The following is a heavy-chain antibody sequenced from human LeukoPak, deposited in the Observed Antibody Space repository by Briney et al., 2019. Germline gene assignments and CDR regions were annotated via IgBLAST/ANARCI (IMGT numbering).Heavy chain of an antibody. CDR2: IIPKLGNT. Sequence: SSVNVSCQSSGGTSHSHAISGVRQAPGQDLEGMGRIIPKLGNTNRAQNFKDRVTLTADKSTNTAYLELTSLTSDDTGVYYCATTNDGGGYQWGDFFDFWGQGTLVTVSS. V-gene: IGHV1-69*04. D-gene: IGHD3-22*01. CDR3: ATTNDGGGYQWGDFFDF. J-gene: IGHJ4*02. CDR1: GGTSHSHA.